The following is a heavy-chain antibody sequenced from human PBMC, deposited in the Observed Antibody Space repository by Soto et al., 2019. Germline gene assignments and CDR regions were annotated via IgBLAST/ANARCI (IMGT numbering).Heavy chain of an antibody. D-gene: IGHD6-13*01. CDR1: GGSFSGYY. V-gene: IGHV4-34*01. Sequence: SETLSLTCAVYGGSFSGYYWSWISQTTGKGLEWIGEINHSGSTNYNPSLKSRVTISVDTSKNQFSLKLSSVTAADTAVYYCAREMSAGYSSSWADYWGQGTLVTVSS. CDR3: AREMSAGYSSSWADY. CDR2: INHSGST. J-gene: IGHJ4*02.